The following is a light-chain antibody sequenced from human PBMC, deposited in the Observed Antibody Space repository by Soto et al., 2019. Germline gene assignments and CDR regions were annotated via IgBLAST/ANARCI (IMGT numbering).Light chain of an antibody. CDR3: QQYNNWPPHT. J-gene: IGKJ2*01. CDR2: GAS. V-gene: IGKV3-15*01. CDR1: QSIGST. Sequence: EIVMTQSPATLSVSPGERATLSCRASQSIGSTLAWYQQKPGQAPRLLIYGASTRATGIPARFSGSGSGTEFTLTISSLQSEDLAVYYCQQYNNWPPHTFGQGTKLEIK.